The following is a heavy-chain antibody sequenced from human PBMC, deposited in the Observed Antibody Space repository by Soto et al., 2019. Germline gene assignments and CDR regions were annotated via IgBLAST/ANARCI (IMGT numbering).Heavy chain of an antibody. J-gene: IGHJ3*02. Sequence: QVQLQESGPGLVKPSQTLSLTCTVSGGPISSGAYCWSWIRQHPGKGLEWIGHICSSASASYNPSLKSRITISVHTSKIQFSLELTSVTAADTAVYYCARQKIVEGLLDAFDIWGQGTMVTVSS. CDR3: ARQKIVEGLLDAFDI. D-gene: IGHD3-3*01. CDR2: ICSSASA. V-gene: IGHV4-31*03. CDR1: GGPISSGAYC.